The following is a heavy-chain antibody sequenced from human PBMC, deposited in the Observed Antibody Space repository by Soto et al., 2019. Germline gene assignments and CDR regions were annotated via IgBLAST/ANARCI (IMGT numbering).Heavy chain of an antibody. J-gene: IGHJ6*02. CDR3: ARGGGYCSSTSCYYYYGMDV. CDR2: ISSSGSTI. CDR1: GFTFSDYY. Sequence: GGSLRLSCAASGFTFSDYYMSWIRQAPGKGLEWVSYISSSGSTIYYADSVKGRFTISRDNAKNSLYLQMNSLRAEDTAVYYCARGGGYCSSTSCYYYYGMDVWGQGTTVTVSS. D-gene: IGHD2-2*01. V-gene: IGHV3-11*01.